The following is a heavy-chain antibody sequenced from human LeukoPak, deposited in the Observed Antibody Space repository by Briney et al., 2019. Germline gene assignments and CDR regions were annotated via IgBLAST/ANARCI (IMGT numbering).Heavy chain of an antibody. CDR1: GYTFTSYY. Sequence: ASVKVSCKASGYTFTSYYMHWVRQAPGQGLEWMGIINPSGGSTSYAQKFQGRVTMTRDTSTSTVYMELSSLRSEDTAVYYCARDRRLFGSGSYYRSGYFQHWGQGTLVTVSS. V-gene: IGHV1-46*01. J-gene: IGHJ1*01. CDR3: ARDRRLFGSGSYYRSGYFQH. CDR2: INPSGGST. D-gene: IGHD1-26*01.